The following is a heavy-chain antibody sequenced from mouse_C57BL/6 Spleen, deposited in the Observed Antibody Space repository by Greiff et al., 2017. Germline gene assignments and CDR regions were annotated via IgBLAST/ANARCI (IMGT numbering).Heavy chain of an antibody. J-gene: IGHJ2*01. V-gene: IGHV1-81*01. CDR3: AKSGDYDVWYFDY. CDR1: GYTFTSYG. D-gene: IGHD2-4*01. CDR2: IYPRSGNT. Sequence: QVQLQQSGAELARPGASVKLSCKASGYTFTSYGISWVKQRTGQGLEWIGEIYPRSGNTYYNEKFKGKATLTADKSSSTAYMDRRSLTSKDSAVYFCAKSGDYDVWYFDYWGQGTTLTVSS.